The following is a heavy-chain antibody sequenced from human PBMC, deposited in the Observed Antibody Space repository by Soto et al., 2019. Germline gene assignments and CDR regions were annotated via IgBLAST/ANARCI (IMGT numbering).Heavy chain of an antibody. D-gene: IGHD3-10*01. CDR1: GYTFTSYA. J-gene: IGHJ6*02. Sequence: ASVKVSCKASGYTFTSYAMHWVRQAPGQRLEGMGWSNAGNGNTKYSQEFQGRVTITRDTSASTAYMELSSLRSEDMAVYYCARGYYGSGSYYSDYYYGMDVWGQGTTVTVSS. CDR3: ARGYYGSGSYYSDYYYGMDV. V-gene: IGHV1-3*02. CDR2: SNAGNGNT.